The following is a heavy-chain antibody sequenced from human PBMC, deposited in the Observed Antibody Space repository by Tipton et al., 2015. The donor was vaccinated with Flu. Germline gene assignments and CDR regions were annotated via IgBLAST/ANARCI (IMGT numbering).Heavy chain of an antibody. Sequence: QLVQSGAEVKKPGESLRISCKGSGFSFTNYWIAWVRQMPGKGLEWMGNIYPRDSDTRYSPSFQGQVTISADKSISTAYLQWSSLKASDTAMYYCVRHSASAGRSGYYSHFDYWGQGTLVTVSS. D-gene: IGHD3-22*01. J-gene: IGHJ4*02. V-gene: IGHV5-51*01. CDR2: IYPRDSDT. CDR3: VRHSASAGRSGYYSHFDY. CDR1: GFSFTNYW.